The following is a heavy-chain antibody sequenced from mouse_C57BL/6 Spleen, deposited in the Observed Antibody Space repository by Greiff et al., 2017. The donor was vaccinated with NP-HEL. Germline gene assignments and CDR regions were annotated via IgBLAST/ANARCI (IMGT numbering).Heavy chain of an antibody. CDR1: GYTFTSYW. V-gene: IGHV1-64*01. Sequence: QVQLKQPGAELVKPGASVKLSCKASGYTFTSYWMHWVKQRPGQGLEWIGMIHPNSGSTNYNEKFKSKATLTVDKSSSTAYMQLSSLTSEDSAVYYCARGLRQGGSDYWGQGTTLTVSS. D-gene: IGHD2-4*01. J-gene: IGHJ2*01. CDR3: ARGLRQGGSDY. CDR2: IHPNSGST.